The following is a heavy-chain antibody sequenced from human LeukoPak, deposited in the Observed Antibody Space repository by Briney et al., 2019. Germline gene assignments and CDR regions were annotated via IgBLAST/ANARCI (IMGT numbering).Heavy chain of an antibody. V-gene: IGHV3-74*01. CDR1: GLTFSTYW. D-gene: IGHD1-1*01. CDR3: LRPHAGTVSNWFDN. CDR2: INTDGSST. J-gene: IGHJ5*02. Sequence: GGSLRHSCAASGLTFSTYWMHWVRQAPGKGLLWVSRINTDGSSTSYADSVKGRFTISRDNAKNTVYLQMNSLRAEDTAVYYCLRPHAGTVSNWFDNWGQGTLVTVSS.